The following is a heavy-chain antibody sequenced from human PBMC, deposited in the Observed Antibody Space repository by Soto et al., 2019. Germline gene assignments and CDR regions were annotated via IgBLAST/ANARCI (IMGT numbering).Heavy chain of an antibody. CDR2: TYYRSKWYN. CDR1: GDSVSSNSAA. CDR3: AREARYCSGGSCYSGYYYYYMDV. V-gene: IGHV6-1*01. D-gene: IGHD2-15*01. J-gene: IGHJ6*03. Sequence: TLSLTCAISGDSVSSNSAAWNWIRQSPSRGLEWLGRTYYRSKWYNDYAVSVKSRITINPDTSKNQFSLQLNSVTPEDTAVYYCAREARYCSGGSCYSGYYYYYMDVWGKGTTVTVSS.